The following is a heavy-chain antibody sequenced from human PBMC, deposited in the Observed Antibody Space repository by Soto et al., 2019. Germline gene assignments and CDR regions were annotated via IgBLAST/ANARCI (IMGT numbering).Heavy chain of an antibody. CDR1: RYIFIYRF. CDR2: ITSFNGNT. D-gene: IGHD4-17*01. V-gene: IGHV1-45*02. Sequence: SVKVSCKASRYIFIYRFLHWVRPAPGQALDWMGWITSFNGNTNYAQKFQDRDTITRDRSMSTAYMELSSRRSEDTAMYYCARGASTVTVDWYFDRWGRGTQVTV. J-gene: IGHJ2*01. CDR3: ARGASTVTVDWYFDR.